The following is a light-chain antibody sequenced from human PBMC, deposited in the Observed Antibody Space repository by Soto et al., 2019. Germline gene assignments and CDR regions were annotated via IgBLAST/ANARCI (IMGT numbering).Light chain of an antibody. CDR3: CSYAGRYRLV. CDR1: SSNVGGYHD. J-gene: IGLJ2*01. CDR2: DVS. Sequence: QSALTQPRSVSGAPGQSVTISCTGTSSNVGGYHDVSWYQHHPGTANKLMIYDVSKRPSVFPDRFSGSKSGTTSSLTISGLQAEDAADYYGCSYAGRYRLVFGGGTKLTVL. V-gene: IGLV2-11*01.